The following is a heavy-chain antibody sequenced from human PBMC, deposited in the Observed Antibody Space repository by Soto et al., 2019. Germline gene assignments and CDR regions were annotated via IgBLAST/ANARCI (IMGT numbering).Heavy chain of an antibody. D-gene: IGHD2-8*01. CDR2: ISGSGGST. CDR3: AKDGYCTNGVCYTAIFDY. J-gene: IGHJ4*02. V-gene: IGHV3-23*01. CDR1: GFTFSSYA. Sequence: RGSLRLSCAASGFTFSSYAMSWVRQAPGKGLEWVSAISGSGGSTYYADSVKGRFTISRDNSKNTLYLQMNSLRAEDTAVYYCAKDGYCTNGVCYTAIFDYWGQGTLVTVSS.